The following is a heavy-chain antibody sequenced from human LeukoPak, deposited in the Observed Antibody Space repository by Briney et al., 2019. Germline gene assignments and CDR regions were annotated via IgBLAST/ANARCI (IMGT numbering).Heavy chain of an antibody. Sequence: PSEALSLTCTVSGGSISSYYWSWIRQPPGKGLEWIGYIYYSGSTNYNPSLKSRVTISVDTSKNQSSLKLSSVTAADTAVYYCARYSSGWYMFDYWGQGTLATVSS. V-gene: IGHV4-59*08. CDR2: IYYSGST. CDR3: ARYSSGWYMFDY. D-gene: IGHD6-19*01. CDR1: GGSISSYY. J-gene: IGHJ4*02.